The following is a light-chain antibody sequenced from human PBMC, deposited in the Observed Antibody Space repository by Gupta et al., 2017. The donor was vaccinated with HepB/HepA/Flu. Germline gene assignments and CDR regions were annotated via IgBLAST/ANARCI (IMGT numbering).Light chain of an antibody. CDR1: SSDVGCYNY. CDR3: SSYTSSSTPYV. Sequence: QSALTQPASVSGSPGQSITISCTGTSSDVGCYNYVSWYQQHPGKAPKLMVYGVSNRPSGVSNRFSGSKSGNTASLTISGLQAEDEADYYCSSYTSSSTPYVFGTGTKVTVL. J-gene: IGLJ1*01. CDR2: GVS. V-gene: IGLV2-14*01.